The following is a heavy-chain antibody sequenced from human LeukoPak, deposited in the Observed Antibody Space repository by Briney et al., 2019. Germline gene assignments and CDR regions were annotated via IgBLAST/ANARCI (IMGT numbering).Heavy chain of an antibody. CDR1: GFTVNSNY. CDR3: ASLEGSGSYYPRYFDY. V-gene: IGHV3-53*01. J-gene: IGHJ4*02. Sequence: PGGSLRLSCAASGFTVNSNYMGWVRQAPRKGLEWVSVIYSGGTTYYADSVRGRFTISRDNSKSTVYLEMNSLRVEDTAVYYCASLEGSGSYYPRYFDYWGQGTLVTVSS. CDR2: IYSGGTT. D-gene: IGHD3-10*01.